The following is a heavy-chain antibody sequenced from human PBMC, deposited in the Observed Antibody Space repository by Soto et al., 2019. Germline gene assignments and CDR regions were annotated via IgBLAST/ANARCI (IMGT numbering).Heavy chain of an antibody. CDR3: AREREGAYYYYMDV. Sequence: EVQLVESGGGLVQPGGSLRLSCAASGFTVSSNYMSWVRQAPGKGLEWVSVIYSGGSTYYADSVKGRFTISRHNSKNTLYLQMNSQRAEDTAVYYCAREREGAYYYYMDVWGKGTTVTVSS. V-gene: IGHV3-53*04. J-gene: IGHJ6*03. CDR2: IYSGGST. CDR1: GFTVSSNY.